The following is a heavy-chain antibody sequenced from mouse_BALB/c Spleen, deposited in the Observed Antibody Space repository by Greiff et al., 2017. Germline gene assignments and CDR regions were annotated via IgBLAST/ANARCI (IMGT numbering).Heavy chain of an antibody. J-gene: IGHJ3*01. D-gene: IGHD2-3*01. Sequence: EVQRVESGGGLVQPGGSRKLSCAASGFTFSSFGMHWVRQAPEKGLEWVAYISSGSSTIYYADTVKGRFTISRDNTKKTLYLQMSSLRSEDTALYYCARGGWLLPWFAYWGQGTLVTVSA. V-gene: IGHV5-17*02. CDR3: ARGGWLLPWFAY. CDR2: ISSGSSTI. CDR1: GFTFSSFG.